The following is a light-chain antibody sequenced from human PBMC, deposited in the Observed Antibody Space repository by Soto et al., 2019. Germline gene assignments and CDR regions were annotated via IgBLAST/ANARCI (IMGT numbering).Light chain of an antibody. CDR2: GNS. CDR1: SSNIGAGYD. CDR3: QSYDSSLRGV. J-gene: IGLJ1*01. Sequence: QSVLTQPTSVSGAPGQMVTISCTGSSSNIGAGYDVHWYQQLPGTAPKLLIYGNSNRPSGVPDRFSGSKSGTSASLAITGLQAEDEADYYCQSYDSSLRGVFGTGTKATVL. V-gene: IGLV1-40*01.